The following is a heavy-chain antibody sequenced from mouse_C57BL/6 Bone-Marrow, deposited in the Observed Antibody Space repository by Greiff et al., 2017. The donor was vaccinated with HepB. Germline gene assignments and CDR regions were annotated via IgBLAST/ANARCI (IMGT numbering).Heavy chain of an antibody. J-gene: IGHJ2*01. D-gene: IGHD2-1*01. Sequence: EVKLVESGEGLVKPGGSLKLSCAASGFTFSSYAMSWVRQTPEKRLEWVAYISSGGDYIYYADTVKGRFTIARDNARNTLYLQMSSLKSEDTAMYYCTRDGNYGFDYWGQGTTLTVSS. CDR3: TRDGNYGFDY. CDR2: ISSGGDYI. CDR1: GFTFSSYA. V-gene: IGHV5-9-1*02.